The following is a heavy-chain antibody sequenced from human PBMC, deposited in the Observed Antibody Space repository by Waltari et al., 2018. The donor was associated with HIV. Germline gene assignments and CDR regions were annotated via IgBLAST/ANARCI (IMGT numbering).Heavy chain of an antibody. V-gene: IGHV3-21*02. CDR1: GFTLSTYT. CDR3: VADLGGSHDS. Sequence: EVQLVESGGGLVKPGGSLSLSCATSGFTLSTYTMYWVRQAPGKGLEWVSSISSNSTYIYYTDSVKGRFTISRDNAQNSLSLQMNSLSAEDTAVYYCVADLGGSHDSWGQGSQVTVSS. D-gene: IGHD1-26*01. CDR2: ISSNSTYI. J-gene: IGHJ4*02.